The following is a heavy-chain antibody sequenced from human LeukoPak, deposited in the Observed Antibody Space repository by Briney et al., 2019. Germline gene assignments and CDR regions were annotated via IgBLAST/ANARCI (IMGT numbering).Heavy chain of an antibody. CDR2: IYYSGST. CDR1: GGSISSYY. V-gene: IGHV4-59*12. J-gene: IGHJ4*02. D-gene: IGHD5-18*01. Sequence: SETLSLTCTVSGGSISSYYWSWIRQPPGKGLEWIGYIYYSGSTNYNPSLKSRVTISVDTSKNQFSLKLSSVTAADTAVYYCARGGTSYGHLDFDYWGQGTLVTVSS. CDR3: ARGGTSYGHLDFDY.